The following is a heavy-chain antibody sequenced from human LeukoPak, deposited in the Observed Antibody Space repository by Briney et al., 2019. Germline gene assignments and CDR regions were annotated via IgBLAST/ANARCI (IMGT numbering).Heavy chain of an antibody. V-gene: IGHV3-33*01. Sequence: TGGSLRLSCAASGFTFSSYGMHWVRQAPGKGLEWVAVIWYDGSNKYYADSVKGRFTISRDNSKNTLYLQMNSLRAEDTAVYYCAREGDSSWPEGGFYYYYYYMDVWGKGTTVTVSS. D-gene: IGHD6-13*01. J-gene: IGHJ6*03. CDR2: IWYDGSNK. CDR3: AREGDSSWPEGGFYYYYYYMDV. CDR1: GFTFSSYG.